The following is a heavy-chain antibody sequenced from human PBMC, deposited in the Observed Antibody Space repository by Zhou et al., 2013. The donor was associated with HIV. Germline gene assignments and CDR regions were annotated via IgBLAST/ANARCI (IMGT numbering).Heavy chain of an antibody. J-gene: IGHJ3*02. Sequence: QVQLVQSGAEVKKPGASVKVSCKASGGTFSSYAISWVRQAPGQGLEWMGGIIPVFGTTNYAQKFQGRLTITADESTNTAYMELNSLRSEDTALYYCARDWGAYYGSGTYRGAFDIWGQGTMVTVSS. D-gene: IGHD3-10*01. CDR1: GGTFSSYA. V-gene: IGHV1-69*13. CDR2: IIPVFGTT. CDR3: ARDWGAYYGSGTYRGAFDI.